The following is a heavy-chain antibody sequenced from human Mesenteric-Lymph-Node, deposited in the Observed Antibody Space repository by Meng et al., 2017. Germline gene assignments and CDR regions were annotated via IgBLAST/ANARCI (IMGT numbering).Heavy chain of an antibody. CDR2: VSSSGSP. CDR3: ARSGYGGGLY. D-gene: IGHD2-21*01. V-gene: IGHV4-59*01. Sequence: SETLSLTCTVSGGPINSYYWNWIRQSPGKGLEWIGFVSSSGSPSYDPSLRSRDTISVDTSKSQFSLRLNSVTAADTAVYYCARSGYGGGLYWGQGTLVTVSS. CDR1: GGPINSYY. J-gene: IGHJ4*02.